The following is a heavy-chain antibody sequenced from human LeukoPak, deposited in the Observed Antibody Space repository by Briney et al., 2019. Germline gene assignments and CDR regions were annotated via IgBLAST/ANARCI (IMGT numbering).Heavy chain of an antibody. J-gene: IGHJ4*02. Sequence: GGSLRLSCAASGSTFSNYGMHWVRRAAGKGLEWVAFISKDGSKKYYGGSVTGRFITSRDNSRNTVYLQMDSLRPEDTAVYYCAKDKGWSRVIDYWGQGTLVTVAS. D-gene: IGHD2-15*01. CDR1: GSTFSNYG. CDR2: ISKDGSKK. V-gene: IGHV3-30*18. CDR3: AKDKGWSRVIDY.